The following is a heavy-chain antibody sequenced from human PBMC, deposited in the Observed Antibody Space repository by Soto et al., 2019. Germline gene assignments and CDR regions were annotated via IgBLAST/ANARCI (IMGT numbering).Heavy chain of an antibody. J-gene: IGHJ4*02. CDR3: ARQDYFDY. V-gene: IGHV4-59*08. CDR1: GGSISSYY. Sequence: QVQLQESGPGLVKPSETLSLTCTVSGGSISSYYWSWIRQPPGKGLEWIGYIYYSGSTNYNPSLKSRVTISVDTSKNQFSLKLSSVTAADTAVYYCARQDYFDYWGQGPLVTVSS. CDR2: IYYSGST.